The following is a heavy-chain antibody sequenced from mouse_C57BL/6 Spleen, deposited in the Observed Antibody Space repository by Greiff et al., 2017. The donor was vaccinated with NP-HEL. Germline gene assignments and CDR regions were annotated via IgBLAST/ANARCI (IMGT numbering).Heavy chain of an antibody. CDR3: ARYGPTTGFAY. Sequence: EVKLVESGGGLVQPGGSLSLSCAASGFTFTDYYMSWVRQPPGKALEWLGFIRNKANGYTTEYSASVKGRFTISRDNSQSILYLQMNALRAEDSATYYCARYGPTTGFAYWGQGTLVTVSA. CDR1: GFTFTDYY. J-gene: IGHJ3*01. D-gene: IGHD1-1*01. CDR2: IRNKANGYTT. V-gene: IGHV7-3*01.